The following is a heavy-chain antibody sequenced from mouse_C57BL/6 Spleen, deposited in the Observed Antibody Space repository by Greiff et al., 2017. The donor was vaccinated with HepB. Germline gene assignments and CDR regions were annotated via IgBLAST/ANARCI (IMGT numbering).Heavy chain of an antibody. CDR1: GYTFTSYW. J-gene: IGHJ4*01. Sequence: QVQLQQPGAELVKPGASVKLSCKASGYTFTSYWMHWVKQRPGQGLEWIGMIHPNSGSTNYNEKFKSKATLTVDKSSSTAYMQLSSLTSEDSAVYYCARETTGGAMDYWGQGTSVTVSS. V-gene: IGHV1-64*01. D-gene: IGHD1-1*01. CDR3: ARETTGGAMDY. CDR2: IHPNSGST.